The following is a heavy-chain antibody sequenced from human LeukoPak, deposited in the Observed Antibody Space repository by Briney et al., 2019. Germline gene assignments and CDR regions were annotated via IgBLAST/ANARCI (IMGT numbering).Heavy chain of an antibody. CDR2: ISSSSSTI. V-gene: IGHV3-48*04. J-gene: IGHJ6*02. CDR3: ARVLAVAGNVYYYYYGMDV. D-gene: IGHD6-19*01. CDR1: GFTFSSYS. Sequence: GGPLRLSCAASGFTFSSYSMNWVRKAPGKGLEWVSYISSSSSTIYYADSVKGRFTISRDNAKNSLYLQMNSLRAEDTAVYYCARVLAVAGNVYYYYYGMDVWGQGTTVTVSS.